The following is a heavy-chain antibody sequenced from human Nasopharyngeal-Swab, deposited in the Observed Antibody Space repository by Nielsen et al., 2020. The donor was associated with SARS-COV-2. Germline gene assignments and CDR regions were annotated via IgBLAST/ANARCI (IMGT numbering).Heavy chain of an antibody. Sequence: SETLSLTCTVSGGSISSYYWSWIRQPPGKGLEWIGYIYYSGSTKYNPSLKSRVTISVDTSKNQFSLKLSSVTAADTAVYCCARLSSGYYPFDYWGQGTLVTVSS. J-gene: IGHJ4*02. CDR3: ARLSSGYYPFDY. V-gene: IGHV4-59*08. CDR2: IYYSGST. D-gene: IGHD6-19*01. CDR1: GGSISSYY.